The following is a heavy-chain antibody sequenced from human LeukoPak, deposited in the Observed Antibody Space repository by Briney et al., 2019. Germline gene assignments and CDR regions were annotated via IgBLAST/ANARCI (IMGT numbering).Heavy chain of an antibody. Sequence: GSSVKVSCKASGGTFSSYAISWVRRAPGQGLEWMGRIIPFFGTANYAQKFQGRVTITTDESTSTAYMELSSLRSEYTAVYYCGRDISLGYSSGWYWGSFDYWGQGTLVTVSS. CDR1: GGTFSSYA. CDR2: IIPFFGTA. J-gene: IGHJ4*02. CDR3: GRDISLGYSSGWYWGSFDY. V-gene: IGHV1-69*05. D-gene: IGHD6-19*01.